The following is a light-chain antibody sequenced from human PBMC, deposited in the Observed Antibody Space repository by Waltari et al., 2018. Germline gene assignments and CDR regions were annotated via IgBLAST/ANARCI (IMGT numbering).Light chain of an antibody. CDR2: GAS. Sequence: EIVLTQSPATLSVSPGERATLSCRASQSVSSNLACYQHKPGQPPRPLIYGASTKATGTPARFSGSGSGTEFTLTISSLQSEDFAVYYCQQYNSWPPRYTFGQGTNLESK. CDR1: QSVSSN. J-gene: IGKJ2*01. CDR3: QQYNSWPPRYT. V-gene: IGKV3-15*01.